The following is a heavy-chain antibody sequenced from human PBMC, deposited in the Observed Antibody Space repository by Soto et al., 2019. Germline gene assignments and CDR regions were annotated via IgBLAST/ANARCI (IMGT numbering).Heavy chain of an antibody. CDR3: ARDQGYYYYGMDV. CDR1: GGSISSYY. J-gene: IGHJ6*02. CDR2: IYYSGST. Sequence: PSETLSLTCTVSGGSISSYYWSWIRQPPGKGLEWIGYIYYSGSTNYNPSLKSRVTISVDTSKNQFSLKLSSVTAADTAVYYCARDQGYYYYGMDVWGQGTTVTVSS. V-gene: IGHV4-59*01.